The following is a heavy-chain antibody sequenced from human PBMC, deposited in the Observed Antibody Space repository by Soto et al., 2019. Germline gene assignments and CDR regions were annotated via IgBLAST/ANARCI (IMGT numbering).Heavy chain of an antibody. Sequence: SETLSLTCTVSGGTISSWYWSWIRQPPGKGLEWIGYIYYSGSTNCNPSLKSRVTISVDTSKNQFSLKLSSVTAADTAVYYCAGRYGGAIDYWGQGTLVNVSS. CDR3: AGRYGGAIDY. D-gene: IGHD3-16*01. J-gene: IGHJ4*02. V-gene: IGHV4-59*08. CDR1: GGTISSWY. CDR2: IYYSGST.